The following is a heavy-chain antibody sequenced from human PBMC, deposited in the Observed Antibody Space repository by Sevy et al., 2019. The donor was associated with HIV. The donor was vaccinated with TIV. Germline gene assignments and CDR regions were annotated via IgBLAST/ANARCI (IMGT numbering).Heavy chain of an antibody. V-gene: IGHV3-23*01. D-gene: IGHD2-15*01. CDR2: ISDSSGST. J-gene: IGHJ4*02. CDR1: GFTFTTYA. CDR3: AKDRVLYCSSLSCQEFDY. Sequence: GGSLRLSCAASGFTFTTYAMRWVRQAPGKGLEWVSTISDSSGSTYYADSVKGRFTISRDNSKNTLYPQMNSLRVEDTAVYYCAKDRVLYCSSLSCQEFDYWGQGILVTVSS.